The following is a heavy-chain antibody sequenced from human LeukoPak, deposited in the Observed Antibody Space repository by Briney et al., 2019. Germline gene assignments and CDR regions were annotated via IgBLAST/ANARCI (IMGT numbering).Heavy chain of an antibody. V-gene: IGHV3-43*01. CDR2: INWDGGST. Sequence: PGGSLRLSCAASGFIFDDFTIHWVRQVTGKGLEWVPLINWDGGSTYYADSVKGRFTISRDNSKNSLYLQMDSPTTEDTAFYYCAKGDVDSPMNFYHWGQGTLVTVSS. CDR3: AKGDVDSPMNFYH. J-gene: IGHJ4*02. D-gene: IGHD5-12*01. CDR1: GFIFDDFT.